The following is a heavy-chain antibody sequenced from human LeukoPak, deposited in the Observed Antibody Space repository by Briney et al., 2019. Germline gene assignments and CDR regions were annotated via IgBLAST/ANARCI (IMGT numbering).Heavy chain of an antibody. Sequence: GASVKVSCKASGYTFTGYYMHWVRQAPGQGLEWMGRINPNSGGTNYAQKFQGRVTMTRDTSISTAYMELSRLRSDDTAVYYCARAYYYDSSGYYFDYWGQGTLVTVSS. CDR2: INPNSGGT. CDR1: GYTFTGYY. J-gene: IGHJ4*02. V-gene: IGHV1-2*06. D-gene: IGHD3-22*01. CDR3: ARAYYYDSSGYYFDY.